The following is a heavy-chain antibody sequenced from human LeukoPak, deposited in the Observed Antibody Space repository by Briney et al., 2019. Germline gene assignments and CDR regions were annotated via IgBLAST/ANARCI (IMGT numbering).Heavy chain of an antibody. CDR3: ASRGLVKWFDL. D-gene: IGHD2/OR15-2a*01. Sequence: SETLSLTCTVSGGSISNYYWSWIRQPPGKGLEWTGYIYYSGSTNYNPSLKSRVTISVDKSKNQFSLKLNSVTAADTAVYYCASRGLVKWFDLWGQGTLVTVSS. J-gene: IGHJ5*02. CDR1: GGSISNYY. V-gene: IGHV4-59*12. CDR2: IYYSGST.